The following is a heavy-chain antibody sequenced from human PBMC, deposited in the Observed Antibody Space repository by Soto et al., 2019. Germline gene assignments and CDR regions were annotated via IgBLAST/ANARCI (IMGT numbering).Heavy chain of an antibody. CDR3: ARGNLSFDFDS. CDR1: GFNFGFFG. CDR2: ISGDGINT. Sequence: QIQLVESGGDVVQPGKSLRLXCAAXGFNFGFFGMHWVRQAPGKGLEWVAFISGDGINTQYADSVRGRFTLSRDYSRKTMYLQMDSLRDEDTALYYCARGNLSFDFDSWGLGTLVTVSS. J-gene: IGHJ4*02. V-gene: IGHV3-30*03. D-gene: IGHD1-26*01.